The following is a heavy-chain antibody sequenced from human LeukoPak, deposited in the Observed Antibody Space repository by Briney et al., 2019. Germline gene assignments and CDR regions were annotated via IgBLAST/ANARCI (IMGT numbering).Heavy chain of an antibody. Sequence: GGSLRLSCAASGFTFSSYSMNWVRQAPGKGLEWVSSISSSSSYIYYADSVKGRFTISRDDSKNTAYLQMNSLKTEDTAVYYCTVPGYSSSFDYWGQGTLVTVSS. CDR1: GFTFSSYS. CDR3: TVPGYSSSFDY. CDR2: ISSSSSYI. D-gene: IGHD6-6*01. V-gene: IGHV3-21*04. J-gene: IGHJ4*02.